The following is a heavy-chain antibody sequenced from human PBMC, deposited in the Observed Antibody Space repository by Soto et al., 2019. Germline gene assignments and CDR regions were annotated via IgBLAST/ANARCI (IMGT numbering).Heavy chain of an antibody. CDR2: ISSSGSTI. Sequence: LRLSCAASGFTFSSYEMNWVRQAPGKGLEWVSYISSSGSTIYYADSVKGRFTISRDNAKNSLYLQMNSLRAEDTAVYYCARDSITIFGVVLYGMDVWGQGTTVTVSS. CDR3: ARDSITIFGVVLYGMDV. J-gene: IGHJ6*01. CDR1: GFTFSSYE. V-gene: IGHV3-48*03. D-gene: IGHD3-3*01.